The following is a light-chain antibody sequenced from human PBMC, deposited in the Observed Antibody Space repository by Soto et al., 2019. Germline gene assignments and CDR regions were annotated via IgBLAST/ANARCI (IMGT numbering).Light chain of an antibody. V-gene: IGLV2-14*03. Sequence: QSVLTQPASVSGSPGQSIAISCTGTSSDVGGSDYVSWYQHHPDKAPKLVISDVSNRPSGVSYRFSGSKSGNTASLTISGLQAEDEATYYCSSHTNTNSYVFGTGTKVTVL. CDR2: DVS. CDR3: SSHTNTNSYV. J-gene: IGLJ1*01. CDR1: SSDVGGSDY.